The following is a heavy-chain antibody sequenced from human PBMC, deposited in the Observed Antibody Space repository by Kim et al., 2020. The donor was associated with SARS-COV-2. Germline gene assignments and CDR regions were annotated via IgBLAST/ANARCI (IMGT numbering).Heavy chain of an antibody. D-gene: IGHD3-22*01. Sequence: YGQKVQGRVTITADKSTSTAYRELSSLRSEDMAVYYCARKSYYDSSGYDAWGQGTLVTVSS. V-gene: IGHV1-69*02. J-gene: IGHJ5*02. CDR3: ARKSYYDSSGYDA.